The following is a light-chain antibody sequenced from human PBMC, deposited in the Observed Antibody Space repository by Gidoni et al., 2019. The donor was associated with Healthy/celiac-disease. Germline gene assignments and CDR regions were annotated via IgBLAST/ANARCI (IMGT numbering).Light chain of an antibody. V-gene: IGKV1-NL1*01. CDR2: AAS. J-gene: IGKJ1*01. Sequence: DLQITQSPSSLSASVGDRVTITCRASQGISNSLAWYQQKPGKAPKLLLYAASRLESGVPSRFSGSGSGTDYTLTISSLQPEDFATYYCQQYYSTPWTFGQGTKVEIK. CDR3: QQYYSTPWT. CDR1: QGISNS.